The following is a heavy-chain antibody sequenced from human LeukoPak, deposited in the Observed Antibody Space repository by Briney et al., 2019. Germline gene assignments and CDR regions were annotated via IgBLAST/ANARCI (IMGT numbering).Heavy chain of an antibody. CDR3: AKDTYSSGWYLGYYYGMDV. CDR2: ISYDGSYK. D-gene: IGHD6-19*01. CDR1: GFTFSSHG. V-gene: IGHV3-30*18. J-gene: IGHJ6*04. Sequence: GRSLRLPCAASGFTFSSHGMHWVRQAPGKGLEWVAVISYDGSYKYYGDSVKGRFTISRDNSKSTLYLQMNSLRAEDTAVYYCAKDTYSSGWYLGYYYGMDVWGKGTTVTVSS.